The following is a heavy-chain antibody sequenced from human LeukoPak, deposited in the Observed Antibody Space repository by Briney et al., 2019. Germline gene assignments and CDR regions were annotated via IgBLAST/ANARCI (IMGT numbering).Heavy chain of an antibody. V-gene: IGHV1-69*05. CDR2: IIPIFGTA. CDR1: GGTFSSYA. D-gene: IGHD5-24*01. J-gene: IGHJ3*02. CDR3: ARDPNLRQMEPISDAFDI. Sequence: SVKVSCKASGGTFSSYAISWVRQAPGQGLECMGRIIPIFGTANYAQKFQGRVTITTDESTSTAYMELSSLRSEDTAVYYCARDPNLRQMEPISDAFDIRGQGTMVTVSS.